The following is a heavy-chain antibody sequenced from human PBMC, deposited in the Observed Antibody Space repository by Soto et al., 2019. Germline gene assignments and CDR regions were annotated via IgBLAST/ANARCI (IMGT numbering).Heavy chain of an antibody. V-gene: IGHV4-31*03. CDR2: ISNSGST. CDR3: ARGGDTDAFDI. Sequence: SETLSLTCTVSGDSISSGGYYWSWIRQHPGKGLEWIGYISNSGSTFYNPSLRSRVTTSVDTSKNQFSLKLSSVTAADTAVYYCARGGDTDAFDIWGQGTMVTVS. D-gene: IGHD1-26*01. J-gene: IGHJ3*02. CDR1: GDSISSGGYY.